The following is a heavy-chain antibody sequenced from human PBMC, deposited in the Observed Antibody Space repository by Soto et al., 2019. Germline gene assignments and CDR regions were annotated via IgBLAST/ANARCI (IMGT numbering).Heavy chain of an antibody. V-gene: IGHV1-46*01. D-gene: IGHD6-13*01. Sequence: QVQLVQSGAEVKKPGASVKVSCKASGYTFTTYYIHWVRQAPGQGLEWMGNINPCGGATGDAPKVQGRVTRTWDGSTSAVYMELSSLTSEDTARYYCARYSSRHNWFGRLGQGTLVTGSS. CDR3: ARYSSRHNWFGR. CDR2: INPCGGAT. J-gene: IGHJ5*02. CDR1: GYTFTTYY.